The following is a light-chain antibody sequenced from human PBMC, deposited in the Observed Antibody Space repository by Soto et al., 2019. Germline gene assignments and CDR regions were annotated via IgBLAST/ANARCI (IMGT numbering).Light chain of an antibody. CDR1: QSVSSDF. Sequence: EIVLTQSPGTLSLSPGERATLSCRASQSVSSDFLAWYQQKPGQAPRLLIYGASSRATGIPDRFSGSGSGTDFTLTISRLEPEDFEVYYCQQYVSSPLMYTFGQGTKLEI. CDR3: QQYVSSPLMYT. V-gene: IGKV3-20*01. CDR2: GAS. J-gene: IGKJ2*01.